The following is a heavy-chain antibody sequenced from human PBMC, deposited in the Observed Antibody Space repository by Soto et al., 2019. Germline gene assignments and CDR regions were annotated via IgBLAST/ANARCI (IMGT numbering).Heavy chain of an antibody. D-gene: IGHD6-6*01. CDR2: INHSGST. CDR1: GGSFSGYY. CDR3: ALRGGDSSSPTPSQYFDY. V-gene: IGHV4-34*01. J-gene: IGHJ4*02. Sequence: SETLSLTCAVYGGSFSGYYWSWIRQPPGKGLEWIGEINHSGSTNYNPSLKSRVTISVDTSKNQFSLKLSSVTAADTAVYYCALRGGDSSSPTPSQYFDYWGQGTLVTVSS.